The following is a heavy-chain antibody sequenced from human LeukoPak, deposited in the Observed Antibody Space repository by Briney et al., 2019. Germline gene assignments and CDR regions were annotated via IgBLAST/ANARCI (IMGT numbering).Heavy chain of an antibody. CDR2: MRYDGSKK. Sequence: GSLRLSCAASGFTFSSYGMHWVRQAPGKGLEWVAFMRYDGSKKYYADSVKGRFTISRDNSKNTLYLQMNSLRVEDTTVYYCARGNELYPNYYYYMDVWGKGTTVTISS. V-gene: IGHV3-30*02. J-gene: IGHJ6*03. D-gene: IGHD3-3*01. CDR3: ARGNELYPNYYYYMDV. CDR1: GFTFSSYG.